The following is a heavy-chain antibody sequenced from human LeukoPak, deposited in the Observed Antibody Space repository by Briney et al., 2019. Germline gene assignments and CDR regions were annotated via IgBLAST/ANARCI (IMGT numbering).Heavy chain of an antibody. D-gene: IGHD5-24*01. Sequence: GGSLRLSCAASGFTFSTYAMGWVRQAPGKGLEWVSVISGSGSSTYYADSVKGRFTISRDNSKNTLYLQMNSLRAEDTAVYYRAKEMATIRAFDLWGQGTMVTVSS. V-gene: IGHV3-23*01. J-gene: IGHJ3*01. CDR3: AKEMATIRAFDL. CDR1: GFTFSTYA. CDR2: ISGSGSST.